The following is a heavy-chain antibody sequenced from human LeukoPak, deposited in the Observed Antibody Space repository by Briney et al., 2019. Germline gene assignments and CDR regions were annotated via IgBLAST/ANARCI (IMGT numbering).Heavy chain of an antibody. J-gene: IGHJ4*02. CDR2: VYHSGST. CDR1: GGYVSSVDYG. CDR3: ARERTTGWYFDY. D-gene: IGHD6-19*01. Sequence: SECPFGPWSVTGGYVSSVDYGWSRIIQQTGKGLEWIGYVYHSGSTSYNPTLKSRLSISVDTSKNQFSLNLSSATAADTAVYYCARERTTGWYFDYWGQGTLVTVSS. V-gene: IGHV4-31*02.